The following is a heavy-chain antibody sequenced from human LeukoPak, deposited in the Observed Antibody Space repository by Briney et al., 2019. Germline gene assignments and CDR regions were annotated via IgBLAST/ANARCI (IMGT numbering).Heavy chain of an antibody. Sequence: TGGSLRLSCAASGFTLSNFAMHWVRQATGKGLEWVSAIGTAGDTFYPGSVKGRFTISRENAKNSLYLQMNNLRAEDTAVYYCARQMTPHGNFDYWGQGTLVTVSS. CDR1: GFTLSNFA. V-gene: IGHV3-13*01. CDR3: ARQMTPHGNFDY. J-gene: IGHJ4*02. D-gene: IGHD1-26*01. CDR2: IGTAGDT.